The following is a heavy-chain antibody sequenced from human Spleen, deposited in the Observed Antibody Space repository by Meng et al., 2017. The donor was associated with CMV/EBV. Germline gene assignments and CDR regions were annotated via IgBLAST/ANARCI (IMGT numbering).Heavy chain of an antibody. CDR3: ARGPGSYYFDY. D-gene: IGHD1-26*01. V-gene: IGHV4-39*07. Sequence: SETLSLTCTVSGGSISGIRFYWGWVRQPPGKGLEWIVSIYHSGTTNYNPSLKSRVAVSVDTSKNQFSLKLNSVTAADTAVYYCARGPGSYYFDYWGQGTLVTVSS. J-gene: IGHJ4*02. CDR2: IYHSGTT. CDR1: GGSISGIRFY.